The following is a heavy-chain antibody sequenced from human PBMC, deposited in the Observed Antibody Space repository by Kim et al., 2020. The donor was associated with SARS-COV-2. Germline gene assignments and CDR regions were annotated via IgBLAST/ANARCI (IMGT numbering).Heavy chain of an antibody. J-gene: IGHJ6*02. CDR1: GYTFTGYY. CDR3: ARFRTYNSSVYGLDV. D-gene: IGHD6-13*01. Sequence: ASVKVSCKASGYTFTGYYMHWVRQAPGQGLEWMGRINPNSGGTNYAQKFQGRVTMTRDTPISTAYMELSRLISDDTAVYYCARFRTYNSSVYGLDVWGQGTTVTVSS. V-gene: IGHV1-2*06. CDR2: INPNSGGT.